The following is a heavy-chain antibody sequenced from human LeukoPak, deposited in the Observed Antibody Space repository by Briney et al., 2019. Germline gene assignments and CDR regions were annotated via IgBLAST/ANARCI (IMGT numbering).Heavy chain of an antibody. J-gene: IGHJ5*02. Sequence: GGSLRLSCEASGFSFSSYGMQWVRQAPGKGLEWVAFIQNDGSKKYYADSVKGRFTISRDNSKNTLHLQMNSLRPEDTGVYYCAKDLGGWSNWFDPWGQGTPVTVSS. CDR1: GFSFSSYG. D-gene: IGHD6-19*01. V-gene: IGHV3-30*02. CDR3: AKDLGGWSNWFDP. CDR2: IQNDGSKK.